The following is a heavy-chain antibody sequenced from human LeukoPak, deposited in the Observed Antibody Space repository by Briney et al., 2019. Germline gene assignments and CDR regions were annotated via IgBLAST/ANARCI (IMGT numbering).Heavy chain of an antibody. D-gene: IGHD3-10*01. CDR2: ISGSAGGT. CDR3: AKRGVVIRVFLVGFHKEAYYFDS. V-gene: IGHV3-23*01. CDR1: GITLSNYG. J-gene: IGHJ4*02. Sequence: GGSLRLSCAVSGITLSNYGMTWVRQAPGKGLEWVAGISGSAGGTNYADFVKGRFTISRDNAKNTLCLQMNSLRAEDTAVYFCAKRGVVIRVFLVGFHKEAYYFDSWGQGALVTVSS.